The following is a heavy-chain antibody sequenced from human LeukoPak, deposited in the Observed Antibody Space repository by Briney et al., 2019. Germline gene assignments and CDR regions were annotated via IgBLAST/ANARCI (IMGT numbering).Heavy chain of an antibody. V-gene: IGHV3-23*01. CDR1: GFTFSTYA. J-gene: IGHJ4*02. CDR2: IKGGGGDP. D-gene: IGHD2-21*02. CDR3: AKGGHDFNPFYW. Sequence: GGSLRLSCAASGFTFSTYAMGWVRQAPGKGLEWVSSIKGGGGDPFYADSVKGRFTNSRDNSKNTLFLQLNSLRAEDTAVYYYAKGGHDFNPFYWWGQGTLVTVSS.